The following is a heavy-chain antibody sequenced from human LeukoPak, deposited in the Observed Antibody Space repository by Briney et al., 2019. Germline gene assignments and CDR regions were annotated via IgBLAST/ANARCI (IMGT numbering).Heavy chain of an antibody. Sequence: GGSLRLSCAASGFTFSSYWMSWVRQAPGKGLEWVSAISGSGGSTYYADSVKGRFTISRDNSKNTLYLQMNSLRAEDTAVYYCARVGSIGAMASYWYFDLWGRGTLVTVSS. CDR3: ARVGSIGAMASYWYFDL. V-gene: IGHV3-23*01. D-gene: IGHD5-18*01. J-gene: IGHJ2*01. CDR1: GFTFSSYW. CDR2: ISGSGGST.